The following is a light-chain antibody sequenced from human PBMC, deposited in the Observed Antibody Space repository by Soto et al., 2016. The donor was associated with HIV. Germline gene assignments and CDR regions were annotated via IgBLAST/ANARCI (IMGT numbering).Light chain of an antibody. V-gene: IGLV3-21*03. CDR1: NIGNKN. CDR3: QVWDSGSELYV. J-gene: IGLJ1*01. CDR2: DDS. Sequence: SYELTQPPSVSVAPGKTASIPCGGNNIGNKNVHWYQQKPGQAPVLVVYDDSDRPSGIPERFSGSNSGNTATLTISRVEAGDEADYYCQVWDSGSELYVFGPGTKVTVL.